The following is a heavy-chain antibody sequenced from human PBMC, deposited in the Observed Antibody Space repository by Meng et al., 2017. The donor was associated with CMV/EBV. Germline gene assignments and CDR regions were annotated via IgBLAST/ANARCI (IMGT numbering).Heavy chain of an antibody. J-gene: IGHJ6*02. CDR3: ATCGEEYIGYQYYYYGMDV. CDR2: IASDGSKK. CDR1: GFTFSSYA. Sequence: SLMLPRAASGFTFSSYAMHWVRPAPGKGLEWVAVIASDGSKKYYADSVKGRFTISRDNSKNTLYLLMHSLRAEDTTVYYCATCGEEYIGYQYYYYGMDVWGQGTTVTVSS. D-gene: IGHD2-2*01. V-gene: IGHV3-30*04.